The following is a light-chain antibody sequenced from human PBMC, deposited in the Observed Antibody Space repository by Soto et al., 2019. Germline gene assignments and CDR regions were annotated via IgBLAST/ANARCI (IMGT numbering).Light chain of an antibody. J-gene: IGLJ3*02. Sequence: QSVLTQPPSVSGAPGQTVTISCTGSGSNIGAGYDVHWYQQLPGTAPKLLLTGNGHRPSGVPDRFSGSNSGTSASLAITGLQTDDEADYYCQSYDSSLSGSVFGAGTKVTVL. CDR1: GSNIGAGYD. CDR3: QSYDSSLSGSV. CDR2: GNG. V-gene: IGLV1-40*01.